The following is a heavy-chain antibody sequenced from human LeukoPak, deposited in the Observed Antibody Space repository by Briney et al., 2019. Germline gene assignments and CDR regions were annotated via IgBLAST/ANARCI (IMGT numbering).Heavy chain of an antibody. Sequence: PGGSLRLSCAASGFTFSTYEMNWVRQAPGKGLEWVSFISESGSSTYYGDSVKGRFTISRDNAKNSLYLQMNSLRAEDTAVYYCAELGITMIGGVWGKGTTVTISS. CDR1: GFTFSTYE. CDR2: ISESGSST. J-gene: IGHJ6*04. D-gene: IGHD3-10*02. V-gene: IGHV3-48*03. CDR3: AELGITMIGGV.